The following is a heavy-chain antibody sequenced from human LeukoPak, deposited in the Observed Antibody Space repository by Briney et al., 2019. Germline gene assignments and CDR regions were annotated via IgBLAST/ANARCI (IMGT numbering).Heavy chain of an antibody. CDR1: GGTFSSYA. V-gene: IGHV1-69*05. D-gene: IGHD6-13*01. CDR2: IIPILGTA. J-gene: IGHJ4*02. Sequence: SVKDSCKASGGTFSSYAISWVRQAPGQGVEWMGRIIPILGTANYAQKLQGGGTTTTDESTSTACMELSRPRYEDTAEYYCARNHGPYSSSWYGQHDYYFDYWGQGTLVTVSS. CDR3: ARNHGPYSSSWYGQHDYYFDY.